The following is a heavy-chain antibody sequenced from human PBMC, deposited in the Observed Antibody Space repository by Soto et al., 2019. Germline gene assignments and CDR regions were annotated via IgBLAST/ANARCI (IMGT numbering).Heavy chain of an antibody. Sequence: EVQLAESGGGLAQPGGSLRLSCAASGFTFSGYAMDWVRQAPGKGLEYVSGISSNGVGTYYANSVQGRFTISRDNSKNTVYRQMGSRRPEDMAVYYCARRALPDIYYMAAWGKGTRVTVS. CDR2: ISSNGVGT. CDR1: GFTFSGYA. J-gene: IGHJ6*03. CDR3: ARRALPDIYYMAA. V-gene: IGHV3-64*01.